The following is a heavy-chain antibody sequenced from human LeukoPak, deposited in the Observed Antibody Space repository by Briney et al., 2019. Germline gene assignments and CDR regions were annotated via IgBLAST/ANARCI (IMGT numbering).Heavy chain of an antibody. D-gene: IGHD6-13*01. Sequence: GASVKVSCKASGYTFTSYDINWVRQATGQRLEWMGWINAGNGNTKYSQKFQGRVTITRDTSASTAYMELSSLRSEDTAVYYCARAQYSSSWWALDYWGQGTLVTVSS. CDR1: GYTFTSYD. V-gene: IGHV1-3*01. J-gene: IGHJ4*02. CDR2: INAGNGNT. CDR3: ARAQYSSSWWALDY.